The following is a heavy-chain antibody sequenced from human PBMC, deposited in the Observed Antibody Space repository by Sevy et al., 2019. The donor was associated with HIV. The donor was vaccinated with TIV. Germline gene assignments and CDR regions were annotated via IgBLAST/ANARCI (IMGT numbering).Heavy chain of an antibody. V-gene: IGHV3-48*03. CDR3: ARGGGYSYGHHWYNWFDP. Sequence: GGSLRLSCAASGFTFSSYEMNWVRQAPGKGLEWVSYISSSGSTIYYADSVKGRFTISRDNAKNSLYLQMNSLRAEDTAVYYCARGGGYSYGHHWYNWFDPWGQGTLVTVSS. CDR1: GFTFSSYE. D-gene: IGHD5-18*01. J-gene: IGHJ5*02. CDR2: ISSSGSTI.